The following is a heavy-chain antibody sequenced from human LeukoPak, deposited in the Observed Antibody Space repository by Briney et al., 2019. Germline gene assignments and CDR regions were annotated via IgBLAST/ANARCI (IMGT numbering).Heavy chain of an antibody. J-gene: IGHJ4*02. D-gene: IGHD1-26*01. Sequence: ASVKVSRKVSGYTLTELSMHWVRQAPGKGLEWMGGFDPEDGETIYAQKFQGRVTMTEDTSTDTAYMELSSLRSEDTAVYYCAGGPPLRGSYDYWGQGTLVTVSS. CDR2: FDPEDGET. CDR1: GYTLTELS. CDR3: AGGPPLRGSYDY. V-gene: IGHV1-24*01.